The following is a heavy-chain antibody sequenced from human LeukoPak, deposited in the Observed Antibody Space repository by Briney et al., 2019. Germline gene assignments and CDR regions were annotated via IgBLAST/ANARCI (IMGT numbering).Heavy chain of an antibody. CDR1: GFTFSSYA. V-gene: IGHV3-23*01. CDR3: ARAVAGWDAFDI. D-gene: IGHD6-19*01. Sequence: GGSLRLSCAASGFTFSSYAMSWVRQAPGKGLEWVSAISGSGGSTYYADSVKGWFTISRDNSKNTLYLQMNSLRAEDTAVYYCARAVAGWDAFDIWGQGTMVTVSS. CDR2: ISGSGGST. J-gene: IGHJ3*02.